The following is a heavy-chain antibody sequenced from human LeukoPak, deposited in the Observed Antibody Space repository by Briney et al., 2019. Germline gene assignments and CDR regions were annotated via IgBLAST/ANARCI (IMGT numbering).Heavy chain of an antibody. CDR3: VKDWRDESNCGGDCLQY. J-gene: IGHJ4*02. CDR2: ISVSGGGT. CDR1: GFTFSAYS. D-gene: IGHD2-21*02. V-gene: IGHV3-23*01. Sequence: GGSLRLSCVASGFTFSAYSMTLVRQAPGKGLDWVSSISVSGGGTYYADSVRGRFTISRDNSKNTLYLHMNSLRAEDTAVYYCVKDWRDESNCGGDCLQYWGQGTLVTVSS.